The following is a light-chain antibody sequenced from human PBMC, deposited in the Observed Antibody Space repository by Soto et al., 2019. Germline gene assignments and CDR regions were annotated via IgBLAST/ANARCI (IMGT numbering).Light chain of an antibody. V-gene: IGKV3-20*01. J-gene: IGKJ1*01. Sequence: EIVLTQSPGTLSLSPGERATLSCRASQSVSSSYLAWYQQKPGEAPRLLIYVASSRATGIPDRFRSSGSGTDFTHTISRLETEDFAMYYCKKYDRAPWTFGQGTKVEIK. CDR1: QSVSSSY. CDR2: VAS. CDR3: KKYDRAPWT.